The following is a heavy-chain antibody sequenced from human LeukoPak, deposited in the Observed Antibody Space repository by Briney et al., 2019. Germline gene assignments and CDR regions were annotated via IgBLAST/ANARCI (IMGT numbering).Heavy chain of an antibody. V-gene: IGHV4-59*08. J-gene: IGHJ4*02. CDR2: IYYSGDT. D-gene: IGHD3/OR15-3a*01. Sequence: PSETLSLTCTVSGGSMSSHYWTWIRQPPGKGLEWIGYIYYSGDTNYSPSLTSRVTISLDTSKNQFSLKLSSVTAADTAAYYCARRRGNFWTDYYAFDYWGLGTLVTVSS. CDR1: GGSMSSHY. CDR3: ARRRGNFWTDYYAFDY.